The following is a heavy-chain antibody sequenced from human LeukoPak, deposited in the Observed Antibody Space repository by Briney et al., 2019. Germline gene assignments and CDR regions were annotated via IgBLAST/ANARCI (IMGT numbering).Heavy chain of an antibody. CDR1: GGTFSSYA. Sequence: ASVKVSCKASGGTFSSYAISWVRQAPGQGLEWMGGIIPIFGTANYAQKFQGRVTITADESTSTAYMELSSLRSEDTAVYYCARDAFYCYDSSGYNFDYWGQGTLVTVSS. CDR2: IIPIFGTA. D-gene: IGHD3-22*01. V-gene: IGHV1-69*01. CDR3: ARDAFYCYDSSGYNFDY. J-gene: IGHJ4*02.